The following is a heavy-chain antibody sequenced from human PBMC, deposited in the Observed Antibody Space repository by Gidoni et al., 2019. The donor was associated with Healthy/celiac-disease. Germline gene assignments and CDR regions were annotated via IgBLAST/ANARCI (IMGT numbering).Heavy chain of an antibody. V-gene: IGHV5-51*01. CDR3: ARQGYYYDGLDY. CDR2: IYPGDSDT. Sequence: EVQMGQSGAVVKRRGESLKISWTGSGYSFTSYAIGWVRQMPGKGLEWMGIIYPGDSDTRYSPSFQGQVTISADKSISPAYLQWSSLKASDTAMYYCARQGYYYDGLDYWGQGTLVTVSS. CDR1: GYSFTSYA. D-gene: IGHD3-22*01. J-gene: IGHJ4*02.